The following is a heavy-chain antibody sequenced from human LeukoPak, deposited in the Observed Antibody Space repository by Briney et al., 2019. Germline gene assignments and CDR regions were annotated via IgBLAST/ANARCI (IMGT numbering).Heavy chain of an antibody. CDR3: ARHYPMFRLIGAFDI. Sequence: SETLSLTCTVSGGSVSSGSYYWSWIRQPPGKGLEWIGYIYYSGSTNYNPSLKSRVTISVDTSKNQLSLKLNSVTAADTAVYYCARHYPMFRLIGAFDIWGQGTMVSVSS. J-gene: IGHJ3*02. D-gene: IGHD2/OR15-2a*01. CDR2: IYYSGST. CDR1: GGSVSSGSYY. V-gene: IGHV4-61*01.